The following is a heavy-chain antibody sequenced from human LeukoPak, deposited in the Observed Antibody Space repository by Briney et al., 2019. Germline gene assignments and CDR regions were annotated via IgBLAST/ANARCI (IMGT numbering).Heavy chain of an antibody. CDR1: GGTFSSYA. J-gene: IGHJ6*02. V-gene: IGHV1-69*04. CDR2: IIPILGIA. D-gene: IGHD3-9*01. Sequence: SVKVSCKASGGTFSSYALSWVRQAPGQGLEWMGRIIPILGIANYAQEFQGRVTITADKSTSTAYMELSSLRSEDTAVYYCARAPRDDILTGYYSYYGMDVWGQGTTVTVSS. CDR3: ARAPRDDILTGYYSYYGMDV.